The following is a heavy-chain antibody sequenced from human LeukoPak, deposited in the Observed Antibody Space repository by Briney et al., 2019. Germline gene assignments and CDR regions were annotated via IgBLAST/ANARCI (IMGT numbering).Heavy chain of an antibody. CDR2: IKSKPDGETT. CDR1: GFTFSSYE. Sequence: GGSLRLSCAASGFTFSSYEMNWVRQAPGKGLEWVGRIKSKPDGETTDYAAPVKGRFTLSRDDSKNTLYLQMNSLKIEDTAVYYCTRVRPYDSGCFDCWGQGTLVTVSS. CDR3: TRVRPYDSGCFDC. V-gene: IGHV3-15*01. D-gene: IGHD6-19*01. J-gene: IGHJ4*02.